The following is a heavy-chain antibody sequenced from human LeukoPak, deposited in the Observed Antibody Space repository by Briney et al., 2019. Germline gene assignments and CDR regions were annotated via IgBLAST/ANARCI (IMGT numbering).Heavy chain of an antibody. J-gene: IGHJ6*02. CDR2: IWYDGSNK. CDR3: ARSLHYYYYGMDV. V-gene: IGHV3-33*01. Sequence: GGSLRLSCAASGFTSSSYGMHWVRQAPGKGLEWVAVIWYDGSNKYYADSVKGRFTISRDNSKNTLYLQMNSLRAEDTAVYYCARSLHYYYYGMDVWGQGTTVTVSS. CDR1: GFTSSSYG.